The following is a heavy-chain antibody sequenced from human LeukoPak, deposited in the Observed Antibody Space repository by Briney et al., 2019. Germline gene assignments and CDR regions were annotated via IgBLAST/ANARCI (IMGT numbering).Heavy chain of an antibody. Sequence: TLSLTCAVSGGSISSGGYSWSWIRQPPGKGLEWIGYIYHSGSTYYNPSLKSRVTISVDRSKNQFSLKLSSVTAADTAVYYCAREGRSSTSCYFDYWGQETLVTVSS. V-gene: IGHV4-30-2*01. CDR2: IYHSGST. J-gene: IGHJ4*02. CDR1: GGSISSGGYS. D-gene: IGHD2-2*01. CDR3: AREGRSSTSCYFDY.